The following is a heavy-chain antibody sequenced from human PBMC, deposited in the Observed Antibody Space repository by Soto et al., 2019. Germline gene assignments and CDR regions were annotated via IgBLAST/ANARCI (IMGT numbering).Heavy chain of an antibody. D-gene: IGHD4-17*01. J-gene: IGHJ6*02. CDR1: GGSVSSGSYY. CDR2: IYYSGST. Sequence: SETLXLTCTVSGGSVSSGSYYWSWIRQPPGKGLEWIGYIYYSGSTNYNPSLKSRVTISVDTSKNQFSLKLSSVTAADTAVYYCARDTTVNYYYYYGMDVWGQGTTVTVSS. CDR3: ARDTTVNYYYYYGMDV. V-gene: IGHV4-61*01.